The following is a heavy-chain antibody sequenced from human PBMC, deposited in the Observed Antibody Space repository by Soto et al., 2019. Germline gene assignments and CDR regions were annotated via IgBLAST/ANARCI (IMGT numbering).Heavy chain of an antibody. J-gene: IGHJ3*02. Sequence: QVQLQESGPGLVKPSDTLSLTCAVSGYSITKVNWWAWIRQPPGKGMEWIGYIFHSGTTHYNPSLKSRVTMSVDTSKNQFSLRVDSLTAEDTAVYYCARSPYADALDIWGQGTMVTVSS. V-gene: IGHV4-28*01. CDR2: IFHSGTT. CDR3: ARSPYADALDI. CDR1: GYSITKVNW. D-gene: IGHD2-2*01.